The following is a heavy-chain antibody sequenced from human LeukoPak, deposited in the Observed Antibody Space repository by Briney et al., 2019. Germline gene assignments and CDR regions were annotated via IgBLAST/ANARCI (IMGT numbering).Heavy chain of an antibody. D-gene: IGHD6-13*01. CDR2: IYYSGST. V-gene: IGHV4-30-4*07. CDR3: ARDSGSSSWYDYFDY. CDR1: GGSISSGGYS. J-gene: IGHJ4*02. Sequence: SETLSLTCAVSGGSISSGGYSWSWIRQPPGKGLEWIGYIYYSGSTYYNPSLKSRVTISVDTSKNQFSLKLSSVTAADTAVYYCARDSGSSSWYDYFDYWGQGTLVTVSS.